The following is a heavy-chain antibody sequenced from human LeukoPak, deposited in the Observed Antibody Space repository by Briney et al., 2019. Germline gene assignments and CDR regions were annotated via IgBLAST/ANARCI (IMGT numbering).Heavy chain of an antibody. D-gene: IGHD4-17*01. J-gene: IGHJ4*02. CDR2: ISDDGRRK. CDR3: AKRPSDYGDYVSYFDY. V-gene: IGHV3-30*18. CDR1: GFTFSTYA. Sequence: GGSLRLSCAASGFTFSTYAMTWVRQAPGKGLEWVGVISDDGRRKDYADSVKGRFTISRDNSKDTLYLQMNSLRAEDTAVYYCAKRPSDYGDYVSYFDYWGQGTLVTVSS.